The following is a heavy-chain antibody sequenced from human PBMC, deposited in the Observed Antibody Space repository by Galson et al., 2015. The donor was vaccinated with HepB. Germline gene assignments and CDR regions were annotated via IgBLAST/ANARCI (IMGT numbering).Heavy chain of an antibody. D-gene: IGHD3-22*01. CDR2: ISGSGDSS. J-gene: IGHJ5*02. V-gene: IGHV3-23*01. Sequence: SLRLSCAASGFTFSGITFSNYAMSWVRQAPGKGLEWVSGISGSGDSSYYADSVKGRFTISRDNSKNTLYLQMNSLRAEDTAVYYCAKDLTMILSEGFTRWFDLWGQGTLVTVSS. CDR3: AKDLTMILSEGFTRWFDL. CDR1: GFTFSGITFSNYA.